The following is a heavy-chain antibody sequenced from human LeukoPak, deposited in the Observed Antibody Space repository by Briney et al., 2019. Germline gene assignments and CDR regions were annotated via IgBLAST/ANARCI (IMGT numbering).Heavy chain of an antibody. CDR3: ATDEAATGRLDY. CDR2: INSDGSST. J-gene: IGHJ4*02. CDR1: GFNFRNYW. V-gene: IGHV3-74*01. Sequence: PGGSLRLSCAASGFNFRNYWVHWVRQAPGKGLVWVSRINSDGSSTSYADSVKGRFTISRDNAENTLYPQINSLRAEDTAVYYCATDEAATGRLDYWGQGTLVTDSS. D-gene: IGHD1-1*01.